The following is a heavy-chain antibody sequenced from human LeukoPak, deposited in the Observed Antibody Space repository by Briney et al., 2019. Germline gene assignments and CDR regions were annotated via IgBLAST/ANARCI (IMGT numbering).Heavy chain of an antibody. CDR2: MNPNSGNT. D-gene: IGHD3-10*01. Sequence: ASAKVSCKASGYTFTSYDINWVRQATGQGLEWMGWMNPNSGNTGYAQKFQGRVTMTEDTSTDTAYMELSSLRSEDTAVYYCATAWFGESANWFDPWGQGTLVTVSS. CDR3: ATAWFGESANWFDP. J-gene: IGHJ5*02. CDR1: GYTFTSYD. V-gene: IGHV1-8*02.